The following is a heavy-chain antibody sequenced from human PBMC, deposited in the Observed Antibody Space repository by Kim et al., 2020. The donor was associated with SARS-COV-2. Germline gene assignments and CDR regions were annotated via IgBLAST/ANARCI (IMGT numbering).Heavy chain of an antibody. V-gene: IGHV1-69*13. J-gene: IGHJ5*02. CDR2: IIPIFGTA. CDR3: ARGGGYCSGGSCYGFGWFDP. Sequence: SVKVSCKASGGTFSSYAISWVRQAPGQGLEWMGGIIPIFGTANYAQKFQGRVTITADESTSTAYMELSSLRSEDTAVYYCARGGGYCSGGSCYGFGWFDPWGQGTLVTVSS. D-gene: IGHD2-15*01. CDR1: GGTFSSYA.